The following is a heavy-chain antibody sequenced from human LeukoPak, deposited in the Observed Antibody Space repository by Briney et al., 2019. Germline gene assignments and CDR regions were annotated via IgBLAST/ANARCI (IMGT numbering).Heavy chain of an antibody. J-gene: IGHJ3*02. CDR3: AKASMVRGVITFDAFDI. V-gene: IGHV3-9*01. D-gene: IGHD3-10*01. Sequence: GGSLRLSCAASGFTFSSYGMHWVRQAPGKGLEWVSGISWNSGSIGYADSVKGRFTISRDNAKNSLYLQMNSLRAEDTALYYCAKASMVRGVITFDAFDIWGQGTMVTVSS. CDR2: ISWNSGSI. CDR1: GFTFSSYG.